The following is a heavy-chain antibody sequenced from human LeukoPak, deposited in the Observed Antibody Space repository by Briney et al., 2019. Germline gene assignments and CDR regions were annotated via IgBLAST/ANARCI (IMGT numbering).Heavy chain of an antibody. CDR2: ISWNSGSI. Sequence: GGSLRLSCAASGFTFDDYAMHWVRQAPGKGLEWVSGISWNSGSIGYADSVKGRFTISRDNAKNSLYLQMNSLRAEDTALYYCAKRLDYWGQGILVTVSS. J-gene: IGHJ4*02. CDR1: GFTFDDYA. CDR3: AKRLDY. V-gene: IGHV3-9*01.